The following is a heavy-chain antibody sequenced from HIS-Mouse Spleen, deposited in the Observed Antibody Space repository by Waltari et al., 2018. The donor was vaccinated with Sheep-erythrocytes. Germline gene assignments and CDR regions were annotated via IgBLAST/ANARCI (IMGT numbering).Heavy chain of an antibody. Sequence: PGKGLEWVSSISSSSSYIYYADSVKGRFTISRDNAKNSLYLQMNSLRAEDTAVYYCARDRGGYFDYWGQGTLVTVSS. J-gene: IGHJ4*02. V-gene: IGHV3-21*01. D-gene: IGHD3-10*01. CDR3: ARDRGGYFDY. CDR2: ISSSSSYI.